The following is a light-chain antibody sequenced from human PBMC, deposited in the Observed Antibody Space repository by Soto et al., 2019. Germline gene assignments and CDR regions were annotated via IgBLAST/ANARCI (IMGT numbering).Light chain of an antibody. Sequence: IQMTQSPSSLSASVGDRVTITCRASQSISMYLNWYQQKPGKAPKLLIYAASTLRSGVPSRFSGSGSGTDFTLTLSNLQPEDFASYYCQESYGKSPAFGQGTRVEMK. J-gene: IGKJ1*01. V-gene: IGKV1-39*01. CDR3: QESYGKSPA. CDR1: QSISMY. CDR2: AAS.